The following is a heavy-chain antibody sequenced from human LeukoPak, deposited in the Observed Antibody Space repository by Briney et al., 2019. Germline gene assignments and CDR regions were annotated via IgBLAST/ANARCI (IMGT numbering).Heavy chain of an antibody. V-gene: IGHV3-30*02. CDR1: GFTFSSYG. CDR2: IRYDGSNK. D-gene: IGHD2-8*01. J-gene: IGHJ5*02. CDR3: AKDLRNGGYCTNGVCYGNWFDP. Sequence: PGGSLRLSCAASGFTFSSYGMHWVRQAPGKGLEWVAFIRYDGSNKYYADSVKGRFTISRDNSKNTLYLQMNSLRAEDTAIYYCAKDLRNGGYCTNGVCYGNWFDPWGQGTLVTVSS.